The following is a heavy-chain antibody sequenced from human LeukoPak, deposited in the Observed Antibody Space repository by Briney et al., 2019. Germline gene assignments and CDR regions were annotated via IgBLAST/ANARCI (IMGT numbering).Heavy chain of an antibody. V-gene: IGHV4-34*01. CDR3: ARDKGQLWPTDY. D-gene: IGHD5-18*01. J-gene: IGHJ4*02. CDR1: GGSFSGYY. Sequence: SETLSLTCAVYGGSFSGYYWSWIRQPPGKGLEWIGEINHSGSTNYNPSLKSRVTISVDTSKNQFSLKLSSVTAADTAVYYCARDKGQLWPTDYWGQGTLVTVSS. CDR2: INHSGST.